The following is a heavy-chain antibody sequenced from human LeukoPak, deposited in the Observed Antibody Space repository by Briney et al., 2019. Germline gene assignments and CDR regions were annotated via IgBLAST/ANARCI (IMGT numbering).Heavy chain of an antibody. CDR1: RFTVNSNY. CDR3: ARDITSSYGGYLDY. V-gene: IGHV3-53*01. D-gene: IGHD2-2*01. J-gene: IGHJ4*02. Sequence: GGSLRLSCAASRFTVNSNYMSWIRQAPGKGLEWVSVIYSGGTTYYADSVKGRFAISRDTSKNTLYLQMNSLRAEDTAVYYCARDITSSYGGYLDYWGQGALVTVSS. CDR2: IYSGGTT.